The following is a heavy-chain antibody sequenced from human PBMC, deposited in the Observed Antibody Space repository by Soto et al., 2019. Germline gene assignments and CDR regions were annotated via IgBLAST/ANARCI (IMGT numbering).Heavy chain of an antibody. CDR1: GGSISSYD. Sequence: SETLSLTCTFSGGSISSYDWTWIRHPAGKGLEWIGRIHTSGSTNYNPSLRSRVTMSVDTSKKHFSLKLTSVTAADTAVYYCARANDITPSEWGQGTLVNVSS. J-gene: IGHJ4*02. CDR3: ARANDITPSE. CDR2: IHTSGST. D-gene: IGHD1-20*01. V-gene: IGHV4-4*07.